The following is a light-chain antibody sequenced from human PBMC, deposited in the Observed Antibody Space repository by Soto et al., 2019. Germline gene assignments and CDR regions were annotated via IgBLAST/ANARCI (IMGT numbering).Light chain of an antibody. CDR2: EIT. V-gene: IGLV2-8*01. CDR1: SSDVGGYND. J-gene: IGLJ3*02. Sequence: QSALTQPPSASGSPGQSVTISCTGTSSDVGGYNDVSWYQQHPGKAPKLIIYEITKRPSGVPHRFSGSKSGNTASLPVSGLLAEDEAAYYCSSHAGIINVVFGGGTKLTVL. CDR3: SSHAGIINVV.